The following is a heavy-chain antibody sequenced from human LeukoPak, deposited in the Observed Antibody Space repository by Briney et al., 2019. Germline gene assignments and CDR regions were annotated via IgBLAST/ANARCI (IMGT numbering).Heavy chain of an antibody. CDR2: IYYSGST. Sequence: SETLSLTCTVSGGSISSFYWSWIRQPPGKGLEWIGYIYYSGSTNYNPSLKSRVTISVDTSKNQFSLKLSSVTAADTAVYYCARVGSQLLYYFDYWGQGPLVTVSS. D-gene: IGHD2-2*02. J-gene: IGHJ4*02. V-gene: IGHV4-59*01. CDR3: ARVGSQLLYYFDY. CDR1: GGSISSFY.